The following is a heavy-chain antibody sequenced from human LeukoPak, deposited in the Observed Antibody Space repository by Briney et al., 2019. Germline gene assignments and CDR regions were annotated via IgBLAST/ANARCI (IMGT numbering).Heavy chain of an antibody. J-gene: IGHJ4*02. CDR2: MYYSGST. V-gene: IGHV4-30-4*01. CDR1: GGSISSGDYY. CDR3: LSAGSDFDY. D-gene: IGHD6-19*01. Sequence: SETLSLTCIVSGGSISSGDYYWSWIRQPPGKGLEWIAYMYYSGSTYYNPSLKSRVTMSADTSKNQLSLKLSSVTAADTAVYYCLSAGSDFDYWGQGTLVTVSS.